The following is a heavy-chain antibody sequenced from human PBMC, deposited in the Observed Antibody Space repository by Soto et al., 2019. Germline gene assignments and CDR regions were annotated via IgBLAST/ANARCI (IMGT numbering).Heavy chain of an antibody. V-gene: IGHV4-59*01. J-gene: IGHJ4*03. CDR3: ARGGGYHDY. D-gene: IGHD1-26*01. Sequence: TETLSLTCTFSGGSISSYYWNWIRQPPGKRLEWVGYINDSRSAHYNPSLKSRVTISIDTFKNQFSLKLTYVTAADTAVYYCARGGGYHDYWGQGNMVS. CDR1: GGSISSYY. CDR2: INDSRSA.